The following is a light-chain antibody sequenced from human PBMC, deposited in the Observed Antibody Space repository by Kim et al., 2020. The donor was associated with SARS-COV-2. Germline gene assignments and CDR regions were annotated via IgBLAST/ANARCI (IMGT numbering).Light chain of an antibody. CDR1: SSDVGGYNY. J-gene: IGLJ3*02. CDR2: DVN. CDR3: CSFAAG. V-gene: IGLV2-11*01. Sequence: QSALTQPRSVSGSPGQSVTISCTGTSSDVGGYNYVSWYQQHPGKAPKLMIHDVNKRPSGVPDRFSGSKSGNTASLTISGLQAEDEADYYCCSFAAGFGGGTQLTVL.